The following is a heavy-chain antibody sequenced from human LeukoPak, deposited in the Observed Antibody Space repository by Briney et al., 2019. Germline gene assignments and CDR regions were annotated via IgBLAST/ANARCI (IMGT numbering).Heavy chain of an antibody. Sequence: GASVKVSCKASGYTFTSYGISWVRRAPGQGLEWMGWISAYNGNTNYAQKLQGRVTMTTDTSTSTAYMELRSLRSDDTAVYYCARDHKDYCDSSGYPYFDYWGQGTLVTVSS. J-gene: IGHJ4*02. D-gene: IGHD3-22*01. CDR3: ARDHKDYCDSSGYPYFDY. CDR1: GYTFTSYG. V-gene: IGHV1-18*01. CDR2: ISAYNGNT.